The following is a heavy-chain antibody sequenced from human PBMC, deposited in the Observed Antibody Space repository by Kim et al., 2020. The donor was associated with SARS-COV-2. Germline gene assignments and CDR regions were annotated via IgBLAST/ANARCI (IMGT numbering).Heavy chain of an antibody. J-gene: IGHJ4*02. CDR2: ISYDGSNK. V-gene: IGHV3-30-3*01. CDR3: ARDDRGGWELLTPCFDY. Sequence: GGSLRLSCAASGFTFSSYAMHWVRQAPGKGLEWVAVISYDGSNKYYADSVKGRFTISRDNSKNTLYLQMNSLRAEDTAVYYCARDDRGGWELLTPCFDYWGQGTLVTVSS. D-gene: IGHD1-26*01. CDR1: GFTFSSYA.